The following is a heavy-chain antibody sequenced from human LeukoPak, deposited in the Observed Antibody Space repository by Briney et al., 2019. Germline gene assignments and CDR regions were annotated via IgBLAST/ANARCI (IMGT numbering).Heavy chain of an antibody. J-gene: IGHJ6*03. CDR2: ISAYNGNT. Sequence: GASVKVSCKASGYTFTSYGISWVRQAPGQGLEWMGWISAYNGNTNYAQKLQGRVTMTTDTSTSTAYMELRSLRSDDTAVYHCARESSWSSPYYYYMDVWGKGTTVTVSS. D-gene: IGHD6-13*01. V-gene: IGHV1-18*01. CDR1: GYTFTSYG. CDR3: ARESSWSSPYYYYMDV.